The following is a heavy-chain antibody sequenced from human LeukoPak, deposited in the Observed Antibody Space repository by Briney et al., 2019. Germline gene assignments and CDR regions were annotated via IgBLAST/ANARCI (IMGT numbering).Heavy chain of an antibody. J-gene: IGHJ4*02. D-gene: IGHD2-2*01. CDR1: GYSFAANW. CDR2: IYPSDSDT. V-gene: IGHV5-51*01. Sequence: GESLTSPCMGSGYSFAANWVGWVRQLPGKDLEWMGDIYPSDSDTKYRLSFQAQVTIPAATSLSTASLQWSSLQSSDSAIYFCARRHSYCTSSSCYLYLDTWGQGTLVTVSS. CDR3: ARRHSYCTSSSCYLYLDT.